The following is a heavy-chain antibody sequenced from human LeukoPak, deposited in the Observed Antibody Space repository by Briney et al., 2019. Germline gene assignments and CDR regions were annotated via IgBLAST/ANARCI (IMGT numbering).Heavy chain of an antibody. CDR1: GLTFSNAW. Sequence: GGSLRLSCAASGLTFSNAWMSWVRQAPGKGLEWVGRIKSKTDGGTTDYAAPVKGRFTISRDDSKNTLYLQMNSLKTEDTAVYYCTTGVVVPAAGSWFDPWGQGTLVTVSS. D-gene: IGHD2-2*01. J-gene: IGHJ5*02. CDR3: TTGVVVPAAGSWFDP. CDR2: IKSKTDGGTT. V-gene: IGHV3-15*01.